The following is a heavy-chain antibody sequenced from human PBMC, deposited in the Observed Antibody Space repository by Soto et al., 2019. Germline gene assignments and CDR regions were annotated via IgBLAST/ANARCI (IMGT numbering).Heavy chain of an antibody. CDR1: GYKFGSAW. V-gene: IGHV5-51*01. CDR3: ARQLSHICDS. Sequence: GESLKISCKGVGYKFGSAWIGWVRQMPGKGLEWMGIIKPGTSDIRYSPSCRGHVTISADEAVSTAYLQWSSLKASDTAMYYCARQLSHICDSWGQGT. CDR2: IKPGTSDI. J-gene: IGHJ4*02. D-gene: IGHD3-3*02.